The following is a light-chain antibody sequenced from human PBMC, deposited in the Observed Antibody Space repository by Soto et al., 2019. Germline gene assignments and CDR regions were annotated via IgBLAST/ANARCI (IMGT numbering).Light chain of an antibody. CDR2: GAS. CDR1: QSVSSSY. CDR3: QQYGSSPQYT. Sequence: EIVLTQSPGTLSLSPGERATLSCRASQSVSSSYLAWYQQKPGQAPRLLIYGASSRATGIPDRFSGSGSGTHFTLTISRLEPEDLAVYYCQQYGSSPQYTFGQGTKLEIK. J-gene: IGKJ2*01. V-gene: IGKV3-20*01.